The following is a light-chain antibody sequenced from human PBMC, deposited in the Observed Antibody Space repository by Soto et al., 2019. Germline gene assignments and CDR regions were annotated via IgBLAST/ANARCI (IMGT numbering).Light chain of an antibody. CDR3: QKYYSAPET. Sequence: DIQMTQSPSSLSASVGDRVTITCRASQVISSYLAWYQQKPGKVPKLLIYAASTLQSGVPSRFSGSGSGTDFTLTISSLQPEDVATYYCQKYYSAPETFGQGTKVEIK. J-gene: IGKJ1*01. V-gene: IGKV1-27*01. CDR2: AAS. CDR1: QVISSY.